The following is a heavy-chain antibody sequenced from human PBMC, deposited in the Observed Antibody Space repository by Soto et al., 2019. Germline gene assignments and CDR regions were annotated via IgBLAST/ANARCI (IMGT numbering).Heavy chain of an antibody. CDR2: LAPISGSP. Sequence: VQMVQSGAEVKEPGSSGKVSCTNSGDTFSHYVMSWVRQAPGQGLEWMGSLAPISGSPNYAERFEGRLTISADAGTCTMYMELRSLKYDDTAVYYCARIGVGSRRWGQGTMVTVSS. V-gene: IGHV1-69*18. CDR1: GDTFSHYV. CDR3: ARIGVGSRR. D-gene: IGHD1-26*01. J-gene: IGHJ3*01.